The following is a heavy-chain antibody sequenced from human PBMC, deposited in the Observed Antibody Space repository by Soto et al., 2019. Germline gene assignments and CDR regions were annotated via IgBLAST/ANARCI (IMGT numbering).Heavy chain of an antibody. CDR1: GYNFFTSYY. CDR3: ARDTGGDHDAFDI. J-gene: IGHJ3*02. CDR2: IIATGTMT. V-gene: IGHV1-46*01. D-gene: IGHD2-8*02. Sequence: ASVKFFCTASGYNFFTSYYIHWVRQAPGQGLEWMGIIIATGTMTRYSERFQGRLIMTRDTSTSTDYMELSSRTSEDTAVYFCARDTGGDHDAFDIWGQGTMVTVSS.